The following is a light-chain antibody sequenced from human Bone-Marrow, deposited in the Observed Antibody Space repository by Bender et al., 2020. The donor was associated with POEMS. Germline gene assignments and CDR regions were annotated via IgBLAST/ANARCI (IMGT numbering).Light chain of an antibody. CDR3: QVWDSSKDQVI. Sequence: SYVLTQAPSVSVAPGETATITCGGKNIGSNSVNWYRHKPGQAPVLVVYDDRDRPSGIPERFSGSNSGNTATLTISRVEAGDEADYYCQVWDSSKDQVIFGGGTKLTVL. CDR1: NIGSNS. J-gene: IGLJ2*01. V-gene: IGLV3-21*02. CDR2: DDR.